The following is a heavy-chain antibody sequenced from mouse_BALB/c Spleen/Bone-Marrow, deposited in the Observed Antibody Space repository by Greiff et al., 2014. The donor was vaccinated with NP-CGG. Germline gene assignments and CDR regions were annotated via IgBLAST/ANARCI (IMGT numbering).Heavy chain of an antibody. CDR3: TRLYGSTYVAYGMDY. Sequence: QVTLKESGAELVRPGASVKLSCKTSGYTFTSYWINWVKQRPGQGLEWIGNIYPSDSYTNYNQKFKDKATLTVDKSLSTAYMQLSSPTSEDSAVYYCTRLYGSTYVAYGMDYWGQGTSVTVSS. J-gene: IGHJ4*01. CDR1: GYTFTSYW. V-gene: IGHV1-69*02. D-gene: IGHD1-1*01. CDR2: IYPSDSYT.